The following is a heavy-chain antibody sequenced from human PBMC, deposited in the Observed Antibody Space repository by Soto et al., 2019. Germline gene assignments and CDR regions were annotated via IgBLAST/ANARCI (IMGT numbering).Heavy chain of an antibody. CDR3: ARGHDFWSGLYYMDV. CDR1: GYTFTSYA. V-gene: IGHV1-3*01. Sequence: ASVKVSCKASGYTFTSYAMHWVRQAPGQRLEWMRWINAGNGNTKYSQKFQGRVTITRDTSASTAYMELSSLRSEDTAVYYCARGHDFWSGLYYMDVWGKGTTVTVSS. D-gene: IGHD3-3*01. J-gene: IGHJ6*03. CDR2: INAGNGNT.